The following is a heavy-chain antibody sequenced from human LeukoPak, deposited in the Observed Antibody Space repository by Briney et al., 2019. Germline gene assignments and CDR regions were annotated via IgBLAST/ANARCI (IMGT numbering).Heavy chain of an antibody. V-gene: IGHV3-23*01. D-gene: IGHD6-13*01. CDR3: AKHLYSSRGPYYYYGMDV. CDR1: GFTFSSYA. Sequence: PGGSLRLSCAASGFTFSSYAMSWVRQAPGKGLEWVSAISGSGGSTYYADSVKGRFTISRDNSKNTLYLQMNSLRAEDTAVYYCAKHLYSSRGPYYYYGMDVWGQGTTVTVSS. CDR2: ISGSGGST. J-gene: IGHJ6*02.